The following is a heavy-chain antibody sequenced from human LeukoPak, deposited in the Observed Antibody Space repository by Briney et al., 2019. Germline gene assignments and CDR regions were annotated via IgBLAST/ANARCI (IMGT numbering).Heavy chain of an antibody. CDR2: TSSSDAGT. D-gene: IGHD3-16*02. CDR1: GFPLSSYA. J-gene: IGHJ4*02. Sequence: SGGSLRLSCAAFGFPLSSYAMSWVRQAPGKGLEWVSATSSSDAGTYYADSVKGRFTISRDNSKNTLYLQMNSLRAEDTAVYYCAKDKSWTYYDYVWGSYRYRGYYFDYWGQGTLVTVSS. V-gene: IGHV3-23*01. CDR3: AKDKSWTYYDYVWGSYRYRGYYFDY.